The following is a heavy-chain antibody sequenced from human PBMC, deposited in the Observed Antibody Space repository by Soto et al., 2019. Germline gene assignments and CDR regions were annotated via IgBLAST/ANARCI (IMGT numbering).Heavy chain of an antibody. CDR1: GGSISSGPYF. D-gene: IGHD6-19*01. Sequence: QLQLQESGPGLVTASETLSLTCSVSGGSISSGPYFWGWIRQSPGKGLEWIGSIYYSGTTSYSPSLKSRVTISVDTSKNHFSLKLTSVTAADTAVYYCARREAVAGSQFDFWGQGTLVTVSS. V-gene: IGHV4-39*02. J-gene: IGHJ4*02. CDR2: IYYSGTT. CDR3: ARREAVAGSQFDF.